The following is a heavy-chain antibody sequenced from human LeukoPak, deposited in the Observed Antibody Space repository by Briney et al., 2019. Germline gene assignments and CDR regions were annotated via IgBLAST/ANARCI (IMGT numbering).Heavy chain of an antibody. Sequence: ASVKVSCKASGYTFTSYGISWVRQAPGQGLEWMGWISAYNGNTNYAQKLQGRVTMTTDTSTSTAYMELRSLRSDDTAVYYCARDPRRAHYYYDSSGHYGGTRGAFDIWGQGTMVTVSS. CDR3: ARDPRRAHYYYDSSGHYGGTRGAFDI. CDR2: ISAYNGNT. CDR1: GYTFTSYG. D-gene: IGHD3-22*01. V-gene: IGHV1-18*01. J-gene: IGHJ3*02.